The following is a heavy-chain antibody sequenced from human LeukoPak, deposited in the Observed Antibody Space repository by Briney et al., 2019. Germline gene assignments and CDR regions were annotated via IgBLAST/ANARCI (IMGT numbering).Heavy chain of an antibody. CDR1: GGSISSLTYY. J-gene: IGHJ4*02. Sequence: SETLSLTCTVSGGSISSLTYYWGWLRQPPGKGLEWVASVYYSGTTYYSPSLKSRVAISVNRSNNQFSLRLNSVTAADTAVYFCAGYSAGWSSGGGYWGQGTLVTVSS. CDR3: AGYSAGWSSGGGY. CDR2: VYYSGTT. V-gene: IGHV4-39*01. D-gene: IGHD6-19*01.